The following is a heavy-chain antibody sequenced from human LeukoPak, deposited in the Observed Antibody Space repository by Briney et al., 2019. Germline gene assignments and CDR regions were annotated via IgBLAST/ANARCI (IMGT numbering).Heavy chain of an antibody. D-gene: IGHD3-3*01. V-gene: IGHV4-34*01. J-gene: IGHJ3*02. CDR3: ARLVPWSGYAFDI. CDR1: GGSFSGYY. Sequence: SETLSLTCAVYGGSFSGYYWSWIRQPPGKGLEWIGEINHSGSTNYNPSLKSRVTISVDTSKNQFSLKLSSVTAADTAVYYCARLVPWSGYAFDIWGQGTMVTVSS. CDR2: INHSGST.